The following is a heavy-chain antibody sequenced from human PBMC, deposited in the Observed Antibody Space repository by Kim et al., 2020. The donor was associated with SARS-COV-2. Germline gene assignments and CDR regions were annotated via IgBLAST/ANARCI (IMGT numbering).Heavy chain of an antibody. Sequence: GGSLRLSCAASGFTLSSYWMSWVRQAPGKGLEWVANIKQDGSEKYYVDSVKGRFTISRDNAKNSLYLQMNSLRAEDTAVYYCVSAIALADSHWGQETLVTVSS. CDR2: IKQDGSEK. CDR1: GFTLSSYW. J-gene: IGHJ4*02. D-gene: IGHD6-19*01. V-gene: IGHV3-7*01. CDR3: VSAIALADSH.